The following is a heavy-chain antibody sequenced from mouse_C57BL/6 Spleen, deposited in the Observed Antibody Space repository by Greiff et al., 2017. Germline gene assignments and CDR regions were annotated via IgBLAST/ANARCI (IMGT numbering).Heavy chain of an antibody. J-gene: IGHJ2*01. V-gene: IGHV1-61*01. CDR3: ARKRNYVDY. Sequence: VQLQQPGAELVRPGSSVKLSCKASGYTFTSYWMDWVKQRPGQGLEWIGNIYPSDSETHYNQKFKDKATLTVDKSSSTAYMQLSSLTSEDSAVYYCARKRNYVDYWGQGTTLTVSS. CDR1: GYTFTSYW. CDR2: IYPSDSET.